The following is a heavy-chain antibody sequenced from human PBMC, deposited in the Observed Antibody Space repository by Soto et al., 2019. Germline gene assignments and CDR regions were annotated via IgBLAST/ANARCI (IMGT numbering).Heavy chain of an antibody. Sequence: PGESLKISCEGFGFSFSNYTVGWVRQIPGKGLEWMGIIHPGDSDTRYSPSFQGQVTISADKSISTAYLQWSSLKASDTAMYYCTLSYYYYNGMDVWGQGTTVTVSS. CDR3: TLSYYYYNGMDV. J-gene: IGHJ6*02. D-gene: IGHD3-16*02. CDR1: GFSFSNYT. V-gene: IGHV5-51*01. CDR2: IHPGDSDT.